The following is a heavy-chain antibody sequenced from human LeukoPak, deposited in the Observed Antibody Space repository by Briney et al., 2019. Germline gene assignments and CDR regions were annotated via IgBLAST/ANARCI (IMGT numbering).Heavy chain of an antibody. V-gene: IGHV1-2*02. CDR2: INPNSGVT. Sequence: ASVKVSCKASGYTFTVYHMHWVRQAPGQGLEWMGWINPNSGVTNYAQKLQGRVTITRDTSIDTAYMQLSRLRSNDTAVYYCAKDRYGDYEAPFHYYMDAWGRGTTVTVSS. D-gene: IGHD5-12*01. CDR1: GYTFTVYH. J-gene: IGHJ6*03. CDR3: AKDRYGDYEAPFHYYMDA.